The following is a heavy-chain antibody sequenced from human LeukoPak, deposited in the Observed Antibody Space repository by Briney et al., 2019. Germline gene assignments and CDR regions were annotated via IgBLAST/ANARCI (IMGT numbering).Heavy chain of an antibody. CDR3: ARVRNLFGFGEKTRRIWFDP. D-gene: IGHD3-10*01. CDR1: GGSISSSSYY. Sequence: SETLSLTCTVSGGSISSSSYYWGWIRQPPGKGLEWIGSIYYSGSTYYNPSLKSRVTISVDTSKNQFSLKLSSVTAADTAVYYCARVRNLFGFGEKTRRIWFDPWGQGTLVTVSS. CDR2: IYYSGST. V-gene: IGHV4-39*01. J-gene: IGHJ5*02.